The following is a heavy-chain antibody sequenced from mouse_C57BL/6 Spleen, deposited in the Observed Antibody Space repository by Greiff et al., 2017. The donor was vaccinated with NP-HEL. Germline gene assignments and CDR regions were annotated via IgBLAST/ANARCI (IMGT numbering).Heavy chain of an antibody. CDR1: GYAFSSSW. D-gene: IGHD2-1*01. Sequence: QVQLKESGPELVKPGASVKISCKASGYAFSSSWMNWVKQRPGKGLEWIGRIYPGDGDTNYNGKFKGKATLTADKSSSTAYMQLSSLTSEDSAVYVCARSSYGNPWGQGTLVTVSA. CDR2: IYPGDGDT. CDR3: ARSSYGNP. J-gene: IGHJ3*01. V-gene: IGHV1-82*01.